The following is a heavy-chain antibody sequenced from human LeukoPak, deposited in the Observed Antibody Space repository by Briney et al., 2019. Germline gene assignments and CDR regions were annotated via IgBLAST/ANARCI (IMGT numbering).Heavy chain of an antibody. D-gene: IGHD4-17*01. Sequence: GGSLRLSCAASGFSFSNYGMHWVRQAPGKGLEWVSGISWNSGSIGYADSVKGRFTISRDNAKNSLYLQMNSLRAEDTALYYCAKGAYGDYKYYFDYWGQGTLVTVSS. CDR2: ISWNSGSI. CDR1: GFSFSNYG. V-gene: IGHV3-9*01. CDR3: AKGAYGDYKYYFDY. J-gene: IGHJ4*02.